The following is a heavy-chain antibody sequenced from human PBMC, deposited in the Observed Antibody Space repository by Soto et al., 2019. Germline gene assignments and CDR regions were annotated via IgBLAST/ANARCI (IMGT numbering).Heavy chain of an antibody. CDR3: GRAPMAGLDY. Sequence: QVQLVQSGAEVKKPGASVKVSCKASGYTFTSYAMHWVRQAPGQRLEWMGWINGGNGNTKYSQKFQGRVTITRDTSASTGYMELSSLRSEDTAVYYCGRAPMAGLDYWGQGTLVTVSS. V-gene: IGHV1-3*01. CDR1: GYTFTSYA. J-gene: IGHJ4*02. D-gene: IGHD6-19*01. CDR2: INGGNGNT.